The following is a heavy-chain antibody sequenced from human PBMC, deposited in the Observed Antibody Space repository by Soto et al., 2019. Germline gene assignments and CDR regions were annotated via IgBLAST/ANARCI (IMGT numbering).Heavy chain of an antibody. CDR2: ISTYSGDT. V-gene: IGHV1-18*01. CDR3: ARHHGPTTSENWFDP. CDR1: GYTFFTYY. Sequence: ASVKVSCEASGYTFFTYYISWVRQAPGQGLEWMGWISTYSGDTKYAQKFQGRVTVTTDTSTTTAYLGLRSLRSDDTAVYYCARHHGPTTSENWFDPWGQGTLVTVSS. J-gene: IGHJ5*02. D-gene: IGHD5-12*01.